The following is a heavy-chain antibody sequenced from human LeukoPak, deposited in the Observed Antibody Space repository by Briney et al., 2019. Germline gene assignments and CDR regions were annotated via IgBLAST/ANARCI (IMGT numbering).Heavy chain of an antibody. CDR2: INPNSGGT. CDR1: GYTFTGYY. CDR3: AREGIAVGSRWFDP. D-gene: IGHD6-19*01. J-gene: IGHJ5*02. V-gene: IGHV1-2*02. Sequence: ASVKVSCKASGYTFTGYYMHWVRQAPGQGLEWMGWINPNSGGTNYAQKFQGRVTKTRDTSISTAYMELSRLRSDDTAVYYCAREGIAVGSRWFDPWGQGTLVTVSS.